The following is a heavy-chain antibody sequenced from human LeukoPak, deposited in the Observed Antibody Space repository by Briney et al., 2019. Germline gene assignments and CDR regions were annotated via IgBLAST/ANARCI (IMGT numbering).Heavy chain of an antibody. CDR2: IRYDGSNK. Sequence: GGSLRLSCEASGFTFDDYGLGWVRQAPGKGLEWVAFIRYDGSNKYYADSVKGRFTISRDNSKNTLYLQMNSLRAEDTAVYYCAKVVVVPAATDFDYWGQGTLVTVSS. D-gene: IGHD2-2*01. V-gene: IGHV3-30*02. CDR1: GFTFDDYG. J-gene: IGHJ4*02. CDR3: AKVVVVPAATDFDY.